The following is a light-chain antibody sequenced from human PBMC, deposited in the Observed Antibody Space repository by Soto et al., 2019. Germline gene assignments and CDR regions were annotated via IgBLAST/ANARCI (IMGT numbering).Light chain of an antibody. Sequence: QSVLTQPASVSGSPGQSITISCTRTSSDVGGYNYVSWYQQHPGKAPKLMIYEVSNRPSGVSNRFSGSKSGNTASLTISGLQAEDEADYYCSSYTSSSPPVVFGGGTKLTVL. V-gene: IGLV2-14*01. CDR1: SSDVGGYNY. CDR2: EVS. J-gene: IGLJ2*01. CDR3: SSYTSSSPPVV.